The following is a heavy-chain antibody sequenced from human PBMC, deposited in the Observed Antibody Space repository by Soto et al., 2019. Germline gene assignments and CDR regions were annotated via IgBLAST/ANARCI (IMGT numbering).Heavy chain of an antibody. D-gene: IGHD3-10*02. V-gene: IGHV3-21*01. CDR3: ARDLSWSGSRAFDI. CDR1: GVAFSSYS. CDR2: ISSSSSYI. Sequence: GGALRVSCTASGVAFSSYSMNWVRQAPEKWLEWVSSISSSSSYIYYADSVKGRFTISRDNAKNSLYLQMNSLRAEDTAVYYCARDLSWSGSRAFDIWGKGTMVPVSS. J-gene: IGHJ3*02.